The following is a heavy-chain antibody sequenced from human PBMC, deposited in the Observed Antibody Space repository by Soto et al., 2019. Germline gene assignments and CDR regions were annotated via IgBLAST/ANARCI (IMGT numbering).Heavy chain of an antibody. D-gene: IGHD3-10*01. CDR2: ISSSSSYT. CDR3: ARDLLVRGLRLGYRLWFGEQPHDY. CDR1: GFTFSDYY. J-gene: IGHJ4*02. Sequence: PGGSLRLSCAASGFTFSDYYMSWIRQAPGKGLEWVSYISSSSSYTNYADSVKGRFTISRDNAKNSLYLQMNSLRAEDTAVYYCARDLLVRGLRLGYRLWFGEQPHDYWGQGTLVTVSS. V-gene: IGHV3-11*05.